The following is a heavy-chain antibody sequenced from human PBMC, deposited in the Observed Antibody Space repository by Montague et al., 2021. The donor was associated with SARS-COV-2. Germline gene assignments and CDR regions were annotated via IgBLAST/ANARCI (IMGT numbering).Heavy chain of an antibody. CDR2: INHGGST. CDR1: GTSFSGYY. Sequence: ETLSLTCAVHGTSFSGYYWNWIRRPPGKGLEWIGEINHGGSTKYSPSLKSRLTISADTSKNQFSLKLTSVAAADTAVYYCARLRDGVVPSPILGVGPYYSYYYMDVWGRGTTVTVSS. CDR3: ARLRDGVVPSPILGVGPYYSYYYMDV. V-gene: IGHV4-34*01. D-gene: IGHD3-10*01. J-gene: IGHJ6*03.